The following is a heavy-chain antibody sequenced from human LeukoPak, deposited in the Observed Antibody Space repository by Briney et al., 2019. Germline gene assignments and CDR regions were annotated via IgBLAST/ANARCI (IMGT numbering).Heavy chain of an antibody. D-gene: IGHD3-10*01. J-gene: IGHJ5*02. V-gene: IGHV1-46*01. CDR2: INPIGDAPP. CDR3: ARMDGDSGRFDP. CDR1: GYTFTHYY. Sequence: VSVTVSCMTSGYTFTHYYMNWVRQAPGQGLEWMGIINPIGDAPPSYARKFQGRLTMSRDTSTNTFYMELSSVLAEDTAVYYCARMDGDSGRFDPWGPGTLVTVSS.